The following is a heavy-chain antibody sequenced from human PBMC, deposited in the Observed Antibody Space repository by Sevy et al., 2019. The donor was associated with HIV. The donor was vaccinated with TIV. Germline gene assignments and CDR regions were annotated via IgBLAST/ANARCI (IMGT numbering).Heavy chain of an antibody. CDR2: IASTGDT. Sequence: GGSLRLSCAASGFTFSIYDMHWVRQPTGKGLEWVSAIASTGDTYYPGSVKGRFTISRENAKNSLYLQMNSLRAGDTAVYYCGRGGRGGGRGGCEGGIDVWGQGTTVTVSS. D-gene: IGHD3-16*01. V-gene: IGHV3-13*01. J-gene: IGHJ6*02. CDR1: GFTFSIYD. CDR3: GRGGRGGGRGGCEGGIDV.